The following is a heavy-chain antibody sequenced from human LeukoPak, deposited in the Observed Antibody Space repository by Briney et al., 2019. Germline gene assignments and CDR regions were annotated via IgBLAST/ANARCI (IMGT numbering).Heavy chain of an antibody. D-gene: IGHD3-22*01. J-gene: IGHJ4*02. Sequence: GGSLRLSCAASGFTFSSYAMSWVRQAPGKGLEWVANMNQDGSHIYYVDSVKGRFTISRDNAKNSLYLQLDSLRAEDTAVYYCARDLVTTIVVPYDFWGQGTLLTVSS. CDR3: ARDLVTTIVVPYDF. CDR1: GFTFSSYA. CDR2: MNQDGSHI. V-gene: IGHV3-7*01.